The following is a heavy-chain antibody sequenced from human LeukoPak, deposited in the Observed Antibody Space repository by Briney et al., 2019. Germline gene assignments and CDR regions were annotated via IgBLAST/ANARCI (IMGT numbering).Heavy chain of an antibody. V-gene: IGHV3-21*01. CDR3: AREEGEYAFDI. CDR1: GFTFSSYS. Sequence: GGSLRLSCAASGFTFSSYSMNWVRQAPGKGLEWVSSISSSSSYIYYADSVKGRFTISRDNAKNSLYLQMNSLRAEDAAVYYCAREEGEYAFDIWGQGTMVTVSS. D-gene: IGHD1-26*01. CDR2: ISSSSSYI. J-gene: IGHJ3*02.